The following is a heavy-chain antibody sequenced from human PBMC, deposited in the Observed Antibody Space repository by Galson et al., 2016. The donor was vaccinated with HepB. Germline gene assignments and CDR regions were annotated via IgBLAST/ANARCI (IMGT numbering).Heavy chain of an antibody. D-gene: IGHD6-19*01. V-gene: IGHV3-9*02. CDR3: GKDLLAGGMDV. Sequence: SLRLSCAASGVTSNDHAMHWVRQAPGKGLEWVSGIYWSSTRIDYADSVKGRFTISRDNAKNFLYLQMNSLRAEDTAVYYFGKDLLAGGMDVWGQGTTVTVSS. CDR1: GVTSNDHA. J-gene: IGHJ6*02. CDR2: IYWSSTRI.